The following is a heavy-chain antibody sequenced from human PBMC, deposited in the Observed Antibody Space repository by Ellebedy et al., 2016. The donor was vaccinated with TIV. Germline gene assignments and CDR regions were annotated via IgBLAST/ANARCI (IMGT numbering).Heavy chain of an antibody. D-gene: IGHD6-13*01. CDR2: TNADNGDT. CDR1: GYTFTTFP. V-gene: IGHV1-3*01. Sequence: AASVKVSCKASGYTFTTFPMHWLRHAPGQRLEWMGWTNADNGDTKYSQKFKGRVTFLRDTSASTAYMELSSLRSEDTAIYYCARDLGSTSWYGDAFDVWGQGTMVTVSS. J-gene: IGHJ3*01. CDR3: ARDLGSTSWYGDAFDV.